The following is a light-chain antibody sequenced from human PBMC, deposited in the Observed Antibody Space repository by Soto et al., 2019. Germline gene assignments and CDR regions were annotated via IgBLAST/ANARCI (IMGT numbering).Light chain of an antibody. CDR2: GAS. J-gene: IGKJ1*01. CDR1: QSVSSN. Sequence: EIVMTQSPSTLSVSPVERSTLSFIASQSVSSNLAWYQQKPGQAPRLLIYGASTRATGIPARFSGSGSGTEFTLTISRLEPEDFAVYYCQQYSASPRTFGQGTKVDIK. V-gene: IGKV3-15*01. CDR3: QQYSASPRT.